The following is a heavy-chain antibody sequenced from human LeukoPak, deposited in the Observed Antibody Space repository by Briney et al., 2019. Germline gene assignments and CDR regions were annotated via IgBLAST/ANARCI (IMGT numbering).Heavy chain of an antibody. Sequence: GGSLRLSCAASGFTFSSYAMHWVRQAPGKGLEYVSAISSNGASTLYANSVKGRFTISRDNSKNTLYLQMGSLRAEDMAVYYCARVDLLGYDYWGQATLVTISS. D-gene: IGHD1-26*01. V-gene: IGHV3-64*01. CDR1: GFTFSSYA. CDR3: ARVDLLGYDY. CDR2: ISSNGAST. J-gene: IGHJ4*02.